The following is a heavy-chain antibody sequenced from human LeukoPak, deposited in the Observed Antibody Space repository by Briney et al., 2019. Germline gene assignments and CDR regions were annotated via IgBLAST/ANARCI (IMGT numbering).Heavy chain of an antibody. Sequence: ASVKVSCKASGYTFTSYGISWVRQAPGQGLEWMGWISAYNGNTNYAQKLQGRVTMTTDTSTSTAYMELRSLRSDDTAVYYCARVGGGSSGRYFYYYYYGMDVWGQGTTVTVSS. CDR3: ARVGGGSSGRYFYYYYYGMDV. J-gene: IGHJ6*02. V-gene: IGHV1-18*01. CDR2: ISAYNGNT. CDR1: GYTFTSYG. D-gene: IGHD6-19*01.